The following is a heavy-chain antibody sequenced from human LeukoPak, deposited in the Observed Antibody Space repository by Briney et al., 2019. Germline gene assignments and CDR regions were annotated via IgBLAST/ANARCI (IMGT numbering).Heavy chain of an antibody. J-gene: IGHJ4*02. CDR3: AKDTALMTVTTYDY. D-gene: IGHD4-17*01. CDR2: ISGSGGST. CDR1: GFTFSSYA. V-gene: IGHV3-23*01. Sequence: GGSLRLSCAASGFTFSSYAMSWVRQAPGKGLEWVSAISGSGGSTYYADSGKGRFTISRDNSKNMLYLQMNSLRAEDTAVYYCAKDTALMTVTTYDYWGQGTLVTVSS.